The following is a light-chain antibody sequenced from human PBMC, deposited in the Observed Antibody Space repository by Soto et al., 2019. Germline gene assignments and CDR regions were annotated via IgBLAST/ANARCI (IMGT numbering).Light chain of an antibody. V-gene: IGKV1-5*01. CDR2: DAS. J-gene: IGKJ1*01. Sequence: DIQRTQSPSTLSASVGDRVTITCRASQSISSWLAWYQQKPGKAPKLLIYDASSLESGAPSRFSGSGSGTEFTLTISSLQPDDFATYYCQQYNSYWTFGQGTKVDI. CDR3: QQYNSYWT. CDR1: QSISSW.